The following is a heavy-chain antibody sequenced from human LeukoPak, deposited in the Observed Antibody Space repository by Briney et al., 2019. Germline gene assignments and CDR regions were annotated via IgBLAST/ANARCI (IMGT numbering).Heavy chain of an antibody. Sequence: HSGGSLRLSCAASGFTVSSNYMSWVRQAPGKGLEWVSAISGSGGSTYYADSVKGRFTISRDNSKNTLYLQMNSLRAEDTAVYYCAKDLNSGSYCSGGSCYSFFDYWGQGTLVTVSS. D-gene: IGHD2-15*01. CDR3: AKDLNSGSYCSGGSCYSFFDY. CDR2: ISGSGGST. J-gene: IGHJ4*02. CDR1: GFTVSSNY. V-gene: IGHV3-23*01.